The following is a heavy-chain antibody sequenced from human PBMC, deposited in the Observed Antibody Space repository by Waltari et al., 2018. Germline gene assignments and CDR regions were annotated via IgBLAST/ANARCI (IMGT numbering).Heavy chain of an antibody. J-gene: IGHJ3*01. CDR2: VDSEDGET. D-gene: IGHD6-19*01. CDR1: GYTFSDYY. V-gene: IGHV1-69-2*01. CDR3: ATALGDSSSASRPFDF. Sequence: EVQLLQSGAELKEPGTTVRISCKVSGYTFSDYYIHWVQQAPGKGLRWMGLVDSEDGETIYADNFQGRVTISAYTSTDTAFMELSSLRSEDTAVFYCATALGDSSSASRPFDFWGQGTMITVSS.